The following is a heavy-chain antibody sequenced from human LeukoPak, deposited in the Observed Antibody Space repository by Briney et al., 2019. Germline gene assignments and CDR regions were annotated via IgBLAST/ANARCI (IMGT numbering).Heavy chain of an antibody. V-gene: IGHV3-23*01. Sequence: PGGSLRLSCAASGFTFSSYAISWVRQAPGKGLEWVSAISGSGGSTYYADSVKGRFTISRDNAKNSLYLQMNTLRTEDTAVYYCARDKQLVGGAFDIWGQGTMVTVSS. CDR3: ARDKQLVGGAFDI. CDR2: ISGSGGST. J-gene: IGHJ3*02. D-gene: IGHD6-6*01. CDR1: GFTFSSYA.